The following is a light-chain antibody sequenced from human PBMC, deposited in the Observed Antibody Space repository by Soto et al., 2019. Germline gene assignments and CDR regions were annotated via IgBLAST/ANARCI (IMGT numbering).Light chain of an antibody. V-gene: IGLV1-40*01. CDR3: QSYDSSLSGV. CDR1: SSNIGAGYD. J-gene: IGLJ2*01. CDR2: GNS. Sequence: QSVLTQPPSVSGAPGQRVTISCTGSSSNIGAGYDVHWYQQLPGTAPKLLIYGNSNRPSAVPDRFAGSKSGTSASLAITGLEAEDEADYCCQSYDSSLSGVFGGGTKLTVL.